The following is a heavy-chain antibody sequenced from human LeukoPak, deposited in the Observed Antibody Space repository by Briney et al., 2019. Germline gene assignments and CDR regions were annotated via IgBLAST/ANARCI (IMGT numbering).Heavy chain of an antibody. D-gene: IGHD6-13*01. V-gene: IGHV4-4*02. CDR3: ARGIAAADLGY. CDR2: INHSGST. Sequence: PSETLSLTCAVSGGSISSGTWWSWIRQPPGKGLEWIGEINHSGSTNYNPSLKSRVTISVDTSKNQFSLKLSSVTAADTAVYYCARGIAAADLGYWGQGTLVTVSS. CDR1: GGSISSGTW. J-gene: IGHJ4*02.